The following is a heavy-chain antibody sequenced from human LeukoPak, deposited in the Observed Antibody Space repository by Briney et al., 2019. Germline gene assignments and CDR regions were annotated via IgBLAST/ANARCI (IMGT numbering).Heavy chain of an antibody. CDR3: AKVGFKYDFWSGYFPSYGMDV. CDR2: ISWNSGSI. J-gene: IGHJ6*02. Sequence: GGSLRLSCAASGFTLSDHYMHWVRQAPGKGLEWVSGISWNSGSIGYADSVKGRFTISRDNAKNSLYLQMNSLRAEDTALYYCAKVGFKYDFWSGYFPSYGMDVWGQGTTVTVSS. D-gene: IGHD3-3*01. V-gene: IGHV3-9*01. CDR1: GFTLSDHY.